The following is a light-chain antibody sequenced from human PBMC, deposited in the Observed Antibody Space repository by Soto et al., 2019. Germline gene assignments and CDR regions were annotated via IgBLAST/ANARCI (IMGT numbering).Light chain of an antibody. J-gene: IGKJ1*01. CDR1: QGINNY. V-gene: IGKV1-27*01. Sequence: DIQMTQSASSLSASVGDSVTITCGASQGINNYLAWYQQKPGKVPVLLIYTASTLKPGVPSRFSGRGAGTDFTLTISSLQPEDFATYYCQKYDSAPRTFGQGTKVDNK. CDR3: QKYDSAPRT. CDR2: TAS.